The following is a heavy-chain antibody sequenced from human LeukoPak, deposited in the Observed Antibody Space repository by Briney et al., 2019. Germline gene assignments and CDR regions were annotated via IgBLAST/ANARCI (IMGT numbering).Heavy chain of an antibody. Sequence: SQTLSLTCAISGDSVSSNSATWDWIRQSPSRGLEWLGRTYYRSKWYNDYAVSVKSRITINPDTSKNQFSLHLNSVTPEDTAVYYCARVGRSGTDYEYWGQGTLVTVFS. D-gene: IGHD1-26*01. CDR2: TYYRSKWYN. V-gene: IGHV6-1*01. J-gene: IGHJ4*02. CDR3: ARVGRSGTDYEY. CDR1: GDSVSSNSAT.